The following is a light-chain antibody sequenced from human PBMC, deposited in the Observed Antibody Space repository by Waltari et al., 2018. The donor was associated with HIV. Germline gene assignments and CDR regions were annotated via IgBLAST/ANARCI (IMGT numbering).Light chain of an antibody. CDR1: QSVSSY. CDR3: QQRSNGPIFN. CDR2: AAS. Sequence: IVLTQSPATLSLSPGERATLSCRASQSVSSYLAWYQQKPGQAPRLLIYAASKRATDIPARFSGTGSGTDFTLTISSLDPEDFAIYYCQQRSNGPIFNFGPGTKVDMK. J-gene: IGKJ3*01. V-gene: IGKV3-11*01.